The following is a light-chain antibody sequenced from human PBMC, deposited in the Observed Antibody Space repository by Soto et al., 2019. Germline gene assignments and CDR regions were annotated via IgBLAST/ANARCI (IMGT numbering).Light chain of an antibody. Sequence: DIQMTQSPSSLSASVGDRVTITCRASQSFSNYLNWYKQKPGKAPKVLIDAASSLQSGVPSRFSGRGSGTDFTLTISSLQPEDFATYYCQQSYSTPQTFGQGTKVEVK. V-gene: IGKV1-39*01. CDR3: QQSYSTPQT. J-gene: IGKJ1*01. CDR2: AAS. CDR1: QSFSNY.